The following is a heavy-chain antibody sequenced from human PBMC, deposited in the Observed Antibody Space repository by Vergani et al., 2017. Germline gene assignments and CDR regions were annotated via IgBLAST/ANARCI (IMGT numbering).Heavy chain of an antibody. Sequence: QVQLQESGPGLVKPSETLSLTCTVSGGSISSHYWSWIRQPPGKGLEWIGYIYYSGSTNYNPSLKSRVTISVDTSKNQFSLKLSSVTAADTAVYYCARRYMRSSGYYGVPPAFDYWGQGTLVTVSS. D-gene: IGHD3-22*01. CDR1: GGSISSHY. V-gene: IGHV4-59*11. CDR2: IYYSGST. J-gene: IGHJ4*02. CDR3: ARRYMRSSGYYGVPPAFDY.